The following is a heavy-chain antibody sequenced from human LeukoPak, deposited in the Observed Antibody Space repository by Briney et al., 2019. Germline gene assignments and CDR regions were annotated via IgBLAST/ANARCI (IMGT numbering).Heavy chain of an antibody. CDR3: AVLYDFWSGYYVGDAFDI. CDR1: GYSFTSYW. CDR2: IYPGDSDT. J-gene: IGHJ3*02. D-gene: IGHD3-3*01. V-gene: IGHV5-51*01. Sequence: GESLKISCKGSGYSFTSYWIGWVRQMPGKDLEWMGIIYPGDSDTRYSPSFQGQVTISADKSISTAYLQWSSLKASDTAMYYCAVLYDFWSGYYVGDAFDIWGQGTMVTVSS.